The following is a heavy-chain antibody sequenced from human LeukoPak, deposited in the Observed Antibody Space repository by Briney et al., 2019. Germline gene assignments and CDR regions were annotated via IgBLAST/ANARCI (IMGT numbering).Heavy chain of an antibody. CDR1: GFTFSDYN. CDR3: AKDFSWALIVVAGKVGAFDI. J-gene: IGHJ3*02. D-gene: IGHD6-19*01. CDR2: ISRSGSTK. Sequence: GGSLRLSCAASGFTFSDYNMRWIRQAPGKGLEWVSSISRSGSTKYYADSVKGRFTISRDNAKNSLYLQMNSLRAEDMALYYCAKDFSWALIVVAGKVGAFDIWGQGTMVTVSS. V-gene: IGHV3-11*01.